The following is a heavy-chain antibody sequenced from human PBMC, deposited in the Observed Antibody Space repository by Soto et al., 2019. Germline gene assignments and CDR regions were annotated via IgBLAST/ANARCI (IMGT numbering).Heavy chain of an antibody. V-gene: IGHV3-30-3*01. CDR3: AREIGGTAPDF. CDR1: GFIFTDYQ. D-gene: IGHD2-21*02. J-gene: IGHJ4*02. CDR2: TPD. Sequence: PGGSLRLSCVASGFIFTDYQMHWVRQAPGKGLEWVGTPDHCAEFVEGRFTISRDNSKNTLYLQMTNLRPGDTAVYFCAREIGGTAPDFWGQGTMVTVSS.